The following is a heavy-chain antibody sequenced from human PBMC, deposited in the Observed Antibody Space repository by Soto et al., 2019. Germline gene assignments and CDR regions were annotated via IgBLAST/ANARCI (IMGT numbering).Heavy chain of an antibody. J-gene: IGHJ4*02. CDR1: GYTFTSYD. Sequence: QVQLVQSGAEVKKPGASVKVSCKASGYTFTSYDINWVRQATGQGLEWMGWMNPNSGNTGYAQKFQGXVXXXRXPSISTAYMELSSLRSEDTALYYCARGITIFGVVPGWGQGTLVTVSS. CDR3: ARGITIFGVVPG. CDR2: MNPNSGNT. D-gene: IGHD3-3*01. V-gene: IGHV1-8*01.